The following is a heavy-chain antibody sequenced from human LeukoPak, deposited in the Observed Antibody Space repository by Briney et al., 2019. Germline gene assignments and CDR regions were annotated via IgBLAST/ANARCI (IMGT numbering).Heavy chain of an antibody. V-gene: IGHV3-48*04. CDR2: ISSSSSTI. J-gene: IGHJ4*02. Sequence: RGSLRLSCAASGFTFSSYSMNWVRQAPGKGLEWVSYISSSSSTIYYADSVKGRFTISRDNAKNSLYLQMNSLRAEDTAVYYCARGYYDSSGYYQSFDYWGQGTLVTVSS. CDR3: ARGYYDSSGYYQSFDY. D-gene: IGHD3-22*01. CDR1: GFTFSSYS.